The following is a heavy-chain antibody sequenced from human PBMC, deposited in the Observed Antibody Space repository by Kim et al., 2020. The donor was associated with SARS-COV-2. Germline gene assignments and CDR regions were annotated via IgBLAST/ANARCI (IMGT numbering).Heavy chain of an antibody. CDR2: IYYSGST. CDR3: ARSGYYYGIFDP. J-gene: IGHJ5*02. V-gene: IGHV4-31*03. Sequence: SETLSLTCTVSGGSISSGAYYWSWIRQHPGEGLEWIGYIYYSGSTYYNPSLKSRLTISVDTSKNQFSLNLSSVTAADTAVYYCARSGYYYGIFDPWGQGTLVTVSS. D-gene: IGHD3-10*01. CDR1: GGSISSGAYY.